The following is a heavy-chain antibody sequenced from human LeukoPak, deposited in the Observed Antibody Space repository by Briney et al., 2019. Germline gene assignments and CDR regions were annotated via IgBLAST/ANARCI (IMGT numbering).Heavy chain of an antibody. J-gene: IGHJ5*02. CDR3: ARDAYEEWLTRGYNWFDP. V-gene: IGHV3-48*01. CDR2: ISSSSSTI. D-gene: IGHD3-16*01. Sequence: PGGSLRLSCAASGLTFSSYSMNWVRQAPGKGLEWVSYISSSSSTIYYADSVKGRFTISRDNAKNSLYLQMNSLRAEDTAVYYCARDAYEEWLTRGYNWFDPWGQGTLVTVSS. CDR1: GLTFSSYS.